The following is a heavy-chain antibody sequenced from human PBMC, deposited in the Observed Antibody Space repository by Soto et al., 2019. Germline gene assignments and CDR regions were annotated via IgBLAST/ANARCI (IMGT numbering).Heavy chain of an antibody. D-gene: IGHD3-22*01. CDR3: ARVSPPYYYDSSGSTRGHNWFDP. CDR2: IIPIFGTA. Sequence: SVKVSCKASGGTLSSYAISWVRQAPGQGLEWMGGIIPIFGTANYAQKFQGRVTITADESTSTAYMELSSLRPEDTAVYYCARVSPPYYYDSSGSTRGHNWFDPWGQGTLVTVSS. J-gene: IGHJ5*02. V-gene: IGHV1-69*13. CDR1: GGTLSSYA.